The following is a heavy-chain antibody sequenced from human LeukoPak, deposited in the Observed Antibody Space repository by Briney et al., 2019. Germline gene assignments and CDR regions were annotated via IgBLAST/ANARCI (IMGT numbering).Heavy chain of an antibody. Sequence: PGGSLRLSCAASGFTFNNAWMSWVRQAPGKGLEWVGRIKSKTDGGTTDYAAPVKGRFTISRDDSKNTLYLQMNSLKTEDTAMYYCSTEGYSYGYSFDYWGQGTLVTVSS. CDR2: IKSKTDGGTT. CDR3: STEGYSYGYSFDY. CDR1: GFTFNNAW. D-gene: IGHD5-18*01. J-gene: IGHJ4*02. V-gene: IGHV3-15*01.